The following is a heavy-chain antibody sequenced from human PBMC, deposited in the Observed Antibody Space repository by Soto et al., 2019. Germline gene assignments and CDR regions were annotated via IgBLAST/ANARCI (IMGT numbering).Heavy chain of an antibody. J-gene: IGHJ4*02. D-gene: IGHD3-22*01. CDR2: ISSSSSYI. Sequence: EVQLVESGGGLVQPGGSLRLSCAVSGFTFGSYCMNWVRQAPGKGLEWVSSISSSSSYIYYADSVKGRFTISRDNAKNSLYLQMNSLRAEDTAVYYCASTPRGYYKVYWGQGTLVTVSS. V-gene: IGHV3-21*01. CDR1: GFTFGSYC. CDR3: ASTPRGYYKVY.